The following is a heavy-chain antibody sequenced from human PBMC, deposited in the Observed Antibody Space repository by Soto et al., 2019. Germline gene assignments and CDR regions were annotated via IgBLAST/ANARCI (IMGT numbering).Heavy chain of an antibody. J-gene: IGHJ4*02. CDR2: ISWDGGST. V-gene: IGHV3-43*01. CDR1: GFTFDDYT. CDR3: AKDLNVAVVNYYFDY. Sequence: EVQLVESGGVVVQPGGSLRLSCAASGFTFDDYTMHWVRQAPGKGLEWVSLISWDGGSTYYADSVKGRFTISRDNSKNSLYLQMNSLRTEDTALYYCAKDLNVAVVNYYFDYWGQGTLVTVSS. D-gene: IGHD6-19*01.